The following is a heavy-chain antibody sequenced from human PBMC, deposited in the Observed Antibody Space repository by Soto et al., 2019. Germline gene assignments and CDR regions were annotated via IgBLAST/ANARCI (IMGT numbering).Heavy chain of an antibody. Sequence: EVQLVESGGDLVQPGGSLSLSCTASGFTFSNYWVHWVRQAAGKGPVWVSRINTAGTTTTYAHSVKGLFTICRDNAKNTVYLQMNSLRAEDTAGYYCAVPPCFDSYGYYDYWGQGTLVPVSS. CDR3: AVPPCFDSYGYYDY. CDR1: GFTFSNYW. J-gene: IGHJ4*02. CDR2: INTAGTTT. V-gene: IGHV3-74*01. D-gene: IGHD3-22*01.